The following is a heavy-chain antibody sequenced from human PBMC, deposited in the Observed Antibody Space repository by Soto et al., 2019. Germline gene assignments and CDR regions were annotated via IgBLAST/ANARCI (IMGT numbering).Heavy chain of an antibody. V-gene: IGHV3-74*01. CDR1: EFTFRSYW. CDR2: ISGDGSST. Sequence: EVQLVDSGGGLVQPGGSLRLSCAASEFTFRSYWMHWVRQSPGKGLVWVSRISGDGSSTNYADSVKGRFTISRDNAKNSLYLQMNSLRAEDTAVYYCARDPTNRVPAAMGPRDYWGQGTLVTVSS. J-gene: IGHJ4*02. D-gene: IGHD2-2*01. CDR3: ARDPTNRVPAAMGPRDY.